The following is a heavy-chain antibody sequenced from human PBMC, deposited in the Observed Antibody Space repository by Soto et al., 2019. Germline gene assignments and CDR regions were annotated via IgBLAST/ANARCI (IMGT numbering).Heavy chain of an antibody. CDR3: AREYMIGDGYSYAH. D-gene: IGHD5-18*01. CDR2: INPNSGGT. Sequence: QVQLVQSGAEVKKPGASVKVSCKASGYTFTGYYMHWVRQAPGQGLEWMGWINPNSGGTNYAQKLQGRVTMTRDTSISTAYMELSRLRSDDTAVYYCAREYMIGDGYSYAHWGQGTLVTVSS. CDR1: GYTFTGYY. V-gene: IGHV1-2*02. J-gene: IGHJ4*02.